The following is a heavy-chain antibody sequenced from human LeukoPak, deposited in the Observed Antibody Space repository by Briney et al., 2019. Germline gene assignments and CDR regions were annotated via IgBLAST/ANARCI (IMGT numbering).Heavy chain of an antibody. CDR2: INPISGGT. Sequence: ATVKVSCKASGYTFTGYYIHWVRQAPGQGLEWMGWINPISGGTNYAEKFQGRVTTTRDTSINTAYMEVTRLTSDDTAVYYCAREDGSFDYWGQGTLVIVSS. J-gene: IGHJ4*02. CDR3: AREDGSFDY. V-gene: IGHV1-2*02. CDR1: GYTFTGYY. D-gene: IGHD5-24*01.